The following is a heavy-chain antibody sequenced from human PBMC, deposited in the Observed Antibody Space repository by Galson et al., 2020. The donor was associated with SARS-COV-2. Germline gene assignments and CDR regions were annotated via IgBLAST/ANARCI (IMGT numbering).Heavy chain of an antibody. CDR1: GGSISSSSYY. CDR2: IYYSGST. J-gene: IGHJ4*02. CDR3: ARENDPYLIDY. Sequence: SETLSLTCTVSGGSISSSSYYWGWIRQPPGKGLEWIGSIYYSGSTYYNPSLKSRVTISVDTSKNQFSLKLSSVTAADTAVYYCARENDPYLIDYWGLGTLVTVSS. V-gene: IGHV4-39*07. D-gene: IGHD1-1*01.